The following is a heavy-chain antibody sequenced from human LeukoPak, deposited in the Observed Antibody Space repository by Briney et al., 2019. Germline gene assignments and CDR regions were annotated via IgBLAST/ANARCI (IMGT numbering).Heavy chain of an antibody. J-gene: IGHJ6*02. Sequence: EASVKVSCTASGGTFSSYAISWVRQAPGQGLEWMGGIIPIFGTANYAQKFQGRVTITADESTSTAYMELSSLRSEDTAVYYCARKEGSGSYYVHYYYGMDVWGQGTTVTVSS. CDR1: GGTFSSYA. D-gene: IGHD1-26*01. CDR2: IIPIFGTA. CDR3: ARKEGSGSYYVHYYYGMDV. V-gene: IGHV1-69*13.